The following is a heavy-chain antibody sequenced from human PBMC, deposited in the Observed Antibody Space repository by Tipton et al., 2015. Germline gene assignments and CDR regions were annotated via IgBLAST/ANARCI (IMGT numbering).Heavy chain of an antibody. CDR1: GGFISSSRDY. CDR3: ARDTFYYDDNVYFRDAFDI. V-gene: IGHV4-39*07. CDR2: FYYSGRT. D-gene: IGHD3-22*01. Sequence: TLSLTCTVSGGFISSSRDYWGWIRQPPGKGLERIGSFYYSGRTYYNPSLKSRVTISVDTSKNQFSLTLGSVTAADTAVYYCARDTFYYDDNVYFRDAFDIWGRGTKVTVSS. J-gene: IGHJ3*02.